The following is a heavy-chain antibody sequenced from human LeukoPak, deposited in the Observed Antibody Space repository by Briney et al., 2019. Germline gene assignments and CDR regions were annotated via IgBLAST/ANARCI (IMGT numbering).Heavy chain of an antibody. CDR2: ISYDGSSK. V-gene: IGHV3-30*01. CDR3: ARTDGYNRRNAFDI. CDR1: GFTFSNYA. J-gene: IGHJ3*02. D-gene: IGHD5-24*01. Sequence: GGSLRLSCSASGFTFSNYAMHWVRQAPGKGLEGVAVISYDGSSKYYADSVKGRFTISRDNSKNTLYLQVNSLRAEDTAIYYCARTDGYNRRNAFDIWGQGTMVTVSS.